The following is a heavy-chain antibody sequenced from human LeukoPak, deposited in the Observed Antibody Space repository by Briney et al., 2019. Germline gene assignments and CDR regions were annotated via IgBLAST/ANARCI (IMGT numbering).Heavy chain of an antibody. CDR1: GYTFTSYD. D-gene: IGHD5-18*01. Sequence: ASVKVSCKASGYTFTSYDINWVRQATGQGLEWMGWMNPNSGNTGYAQKFQGRVTITRNTSISTAYMELSSLRSEDTAVYYCARIQLWSDDAFDIWGQGTMVTVSS. V-gene: IGHV1-8*03. J-gene: IGHJ3*02. CDR3: ARIQLWSDDAFDI. CDR2: MNPNSGNT.